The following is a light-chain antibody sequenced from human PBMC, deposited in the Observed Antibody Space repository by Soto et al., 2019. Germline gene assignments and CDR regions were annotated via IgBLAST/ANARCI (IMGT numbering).Light chain of an antibody. CDR2: HNS. Sequence: QLVLTQPPSVSGAPGQTITISCTGSSSNIGAGYDVHWYQHVPGTAPKLIIHHNSLRPSWVPDRFSGSKSGTSASLAISGLQSDDESDYYCAAWDDSLGAVVFGGGTKLTVL. J-gene: IGLJ2*01. CDR1: SSNIGAGYD. CDR3: AAWDDSLGAVV. V-gene: IGLV1-40*01.